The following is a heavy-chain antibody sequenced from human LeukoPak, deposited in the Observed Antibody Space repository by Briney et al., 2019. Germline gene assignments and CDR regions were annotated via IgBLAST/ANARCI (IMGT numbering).Heavy chain of an antibody. CDR2: IIPIFGTA. Sequence: SVKVSCKASGGTFSSYAISWVRQAPGQGLEWMGRIIPIFGTANYAQKFQGRVTMTRDTSTSTVYMELSSLRSEDTAVYYCARSAEDDAFDIWGQGTMVTVSS. V-gene: IGHV1-69*05. CDR1: GGTFSSYA. CDR3: ARSAEDDAFDI. J-gene: IGHJ3*02.